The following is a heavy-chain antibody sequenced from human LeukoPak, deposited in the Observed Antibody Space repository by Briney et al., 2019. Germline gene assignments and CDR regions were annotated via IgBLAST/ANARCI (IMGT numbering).Heavy chain of an antibody. J-gene: IGHJ4*02. D-gene: IGHD4-23*01. CDR3: ARETPSRYFDY. CDR1: GYTLTTYD. CDR2: MNPNSGKT. V-gene: IGHV1-8*01. Sequence: ASVKVSCKASGYTLTTYDINWARQAPGQGLEWMGWMNPNSGKTGYAQKFQDRITITRNTSISTAYMELSSLGSEDTAVYYCARETPSRYFDYWGQGTLVTVSS.